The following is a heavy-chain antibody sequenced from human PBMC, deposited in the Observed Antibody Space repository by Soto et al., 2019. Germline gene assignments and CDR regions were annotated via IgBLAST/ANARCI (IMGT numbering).Heavy chain of an antibody. J-gene: IGHJ6*02. CDR2: ISGSGGST. CDR3: AKPRTVPSNEYYYYYYGMDV. D-gene: IGHD1-1*01. Sequence: EVQLLESGGGLVQPGGSLRLSCAASGFTFSSYAMSWVRQAPGKGLEWVSAISGSGGSTYYADSVKGRFTISRDNSKNTLYLQMNSLRAEDTAVYYCAKPRTVPSNEYYYYYYGMDVWGQGTTVTVSS. V-gene: IGHV3-23*01. CDR1: GFTFSSYA.